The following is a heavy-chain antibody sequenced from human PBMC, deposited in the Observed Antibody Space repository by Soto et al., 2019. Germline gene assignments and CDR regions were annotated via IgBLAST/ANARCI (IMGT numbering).Heavy chain of an antibody. CDR3: ARDYARGCSGGSCYADYYYYYGMDV. CDR1: GFTFSSYA. D-gene: IGHD2-15*01. Sequence: HLVGSLRLSCAASGFTFSSYAMHWVRQAPGKGLEWVAVISYDGSNKYYADSVKGRFTISRDNSKNTLYLQMNSLRAEDTAVYYCARDYARGCSGGSCYADYYYYYGMDVWGQGTTVTVYS. CDR2: ISYDGSNK. J-gene: IGHJ6*02. V-gene: IGHV3-30-3*01.